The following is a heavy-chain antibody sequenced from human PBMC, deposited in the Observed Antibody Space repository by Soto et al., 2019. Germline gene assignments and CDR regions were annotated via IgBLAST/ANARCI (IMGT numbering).Heavy chain of an antibody. Sequence: GASVKVSCKASGYTFTSYAMHWVRQAPGQRLEWMGWINAGNGNTKYSQKFQGRVTITRDTSASTAYMELSSLRSEDTAVYYCARSLIITMVRGVTSSYYHYGMDVWGQGTTVTVSS. J-gene: IGHJ6*02. CDR2: INAGNGNT. V-gene: IGHV1-3*01. CDR1: GYTFTSYA. CDR3: ARSLIITMVRGVTSSYYHYGMDV. D-gene: IGHD3-10*01.